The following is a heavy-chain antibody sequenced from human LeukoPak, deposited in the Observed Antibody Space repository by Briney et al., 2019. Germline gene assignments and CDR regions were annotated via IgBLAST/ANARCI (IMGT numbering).Heavy chain of an antibody. J-gene: IGHJ4*02. CDR1: GFTFSDYY. Sequence: PGGSLRLSCAASGFTFSDYYMSWIRQAPGKGLEWVSYISSSGSTIYYAGSVKGRFTISRDNAKNSLYLQMNSLRAEDTAVYYCARDEFDILTGYSARLDYWGQGTLVTVSS. D-gene: IGHD3-9*01. V-gene: IGHV3-11*04. CDR3: ARDEFDILTGYSARLDY. CDR2: ISSSGSTI.